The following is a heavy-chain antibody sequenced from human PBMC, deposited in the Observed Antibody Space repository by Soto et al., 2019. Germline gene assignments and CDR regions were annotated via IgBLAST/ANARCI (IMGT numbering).Heavy chain of an antibody. Sequence: ASVKVSCKASGYTFTSYVISWVRQAPGQGLEWMGWISAYNGNTNYAQKFQGRVTITTDTSTSTAYMELNSLRSEDTAVYYCVRDSPIGSTLTRYDGIDYWGQGTLVTVSS. CDR3: VRDSPIGSTLTRYDGIDY. CDR1: GYTFTSYV. CDR2: ISAYNGNT. J-gene: IGHJ4*02. D-gene: IGHD3-10*01. V-gene: IGHV1-18*01.